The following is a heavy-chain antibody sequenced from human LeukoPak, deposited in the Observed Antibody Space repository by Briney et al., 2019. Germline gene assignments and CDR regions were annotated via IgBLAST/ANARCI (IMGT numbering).Heavy chain of an antibody. CDR3: ARDPLPYYYDSSGYYPFDY. J-gene: IGHJ4*02. CDR1: GYTFTSYY. V-gene: IGHV1-46*01. Sequence: GASVKVSCKASGYTFTSYYMHWVRQAPGQGLEWMGIINPSGGSTSYAQKFQGRVTMTRDTSTSTVYMELSSLRSEDTAVYYCARDPLPYYYDSSGYYPFDYWGQGTLVTVSS. D-gene: IGHD3-22*01. CDR2: INPSGGST.